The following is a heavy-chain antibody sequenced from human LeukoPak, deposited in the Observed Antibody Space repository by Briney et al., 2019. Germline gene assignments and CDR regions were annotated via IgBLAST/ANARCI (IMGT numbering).Heavy chain of an antibody. CDR1: GFTFSSYW. V-gene: IGHV3-74*01. CDR3: ARGTYYDFWSGCYKIENFDY. D-gene: IGHD3-3*01. Sequence: GGSLRLSCAASGFTFSSYWMHWVRQAPGKGLVWVSRINSDGSSTSYADSVKGRFTISRDNAKNTLYLQMNSLRAEDTAVYYCARGTYYDFWSGCYKIENFDYWGQGTLVTVSS. J-gene: IGHJ4*02. CDR2: INSDGSST.